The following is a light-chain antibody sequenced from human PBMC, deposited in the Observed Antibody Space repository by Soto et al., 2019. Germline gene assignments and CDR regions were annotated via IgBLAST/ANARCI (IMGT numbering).Light chain of an antibody. Sequence: NFMLTQPHSVSESPGKTVTISCTRTSGSIASNYMQWFQQRPGSSPTTVMFEDNQRPSGVPDRFSGSIDSSSNSASLTISGLRTEDEADYYCQSYDSDNQVFGGGTKLTVL. V-gene: IGLV6-57*01. J-gene: IGLJ3*02. CDR1: SGSIASNY. CDR3: QSYDSDNQV. CDR2: EDN.